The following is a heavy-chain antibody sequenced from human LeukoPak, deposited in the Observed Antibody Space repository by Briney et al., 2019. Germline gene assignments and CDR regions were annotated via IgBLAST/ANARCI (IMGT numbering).Heavy chain of an antibody. CDR1: GFTFSGYW. V-gene: IGHV3-7*01. D-gene: IGHD1-26*01. CDR3: ARDKIVGATNFDY. CDR2: IKQDGSEK. Sequence: GGSLRLSCAASGFTFSGYWMSWVRQVPGKGLEWVANIKQDGSEKYYVDSVKGRFTISRDNAKNSLYLQMNSLRAEDTAVYYCARDKIVGATNFDYWGQGTLVTVSS. J-gene: IGHJ4*02.